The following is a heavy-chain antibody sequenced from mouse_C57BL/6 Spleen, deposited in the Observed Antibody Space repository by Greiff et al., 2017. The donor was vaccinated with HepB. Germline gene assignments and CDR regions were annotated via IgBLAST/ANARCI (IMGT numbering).Heavy chain of an antibody. Sequence: VQLKESGPELVKPGASVKMSCKASGYTFTDYNMHWVKQSHGKSLEWIGYINPNNGGTSYNQKFKGKATLTVNKSSSTAYMELRSLTSEDSAVYYCARGSSPHYYAMDYWGQGTSVTVSS. J-gene: IGHJ4*01. V-gene: IGHV1-22*01. D-gene: IGHD1-1*01. CDR2: INPNNGGT. CDR1: GYTFTDYN. CDR3: ARGSSPHYYAMDY.